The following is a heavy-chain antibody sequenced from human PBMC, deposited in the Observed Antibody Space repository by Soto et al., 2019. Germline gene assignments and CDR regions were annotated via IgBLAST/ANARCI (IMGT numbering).Heavy chain of an antibody. CDR2: ISYDGSNK. CDR3: ASVRPAAFPGMFDP. V-gene: IGHV3-30-3*01. D-gene: IGHD2-2*01. CDR1: GFTFSSYA. J-gene: IGHJ5*02. Sequence: GGSLRLSCAASGFTFSSYAMHWVRQAPGKGLEWVAVISYDGSNKYYADSVKGRFTISRDNSKNTLYLQMNSLRAEDTAVYYCASVRPAAFPGMFDPWGQGTLVTVSS.